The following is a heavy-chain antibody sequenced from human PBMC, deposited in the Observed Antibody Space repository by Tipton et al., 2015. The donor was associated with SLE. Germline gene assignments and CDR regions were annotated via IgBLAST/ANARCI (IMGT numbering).Heavy chain of an antibody. CDR1: GGSVSSGSYY. V-gene: IGHV4-39*07. CDR3: ARQRLVQGGDYFDY. CDR2: IYYSGST. Sequence: TLSLTCTVSGGSVSSGSYYWAWIRQPPGKGPEWIGTIYYSGSTYYYPSLKSRITISVDTSKNQFSLKLSSVTAADTAVYYCARQRLVQGGDYFDYWGQGTLVTVSS. J-gene: IGHJ4*02. D-gene: IGHD6-25*01.